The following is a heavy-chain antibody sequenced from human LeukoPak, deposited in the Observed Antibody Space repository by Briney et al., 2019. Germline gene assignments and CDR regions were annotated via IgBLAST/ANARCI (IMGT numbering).Heavy chain of an antibody. V-gene: IGHV4-4*09. D-gene: IGHD6-25*01. CDR2: VFHNGNT. CDR1: GGSISSYY. Sequence: PSETLSLTCTVSGGSISSYYWSWIRQPPGKGQEWIGYVFHNGNTNYNPSLKSRVTILVDRSKNQFSLKLSSVTAADTAVYYCVRKAANSGAFDVWALGTMVTVSS. CDR3: VRKAANSGAFDV. J-gene: IGHJ3*01.